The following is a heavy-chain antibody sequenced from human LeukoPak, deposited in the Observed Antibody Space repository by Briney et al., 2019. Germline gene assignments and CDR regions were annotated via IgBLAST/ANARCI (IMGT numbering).Heavy chain of an antibody. CDR3: ARDRGPFSANYYFDF. Sequence: ASVKVSCKASGYTFTSYSMHWVRQAPGQGLDWMGIINPSGGSTTYAQKFQGRVTMTRDTSTSTVYMELRSLRSEDTAVYYCARDRGPFSANYYFDFWGQGTLVTVSS. CDR1: GYTFTSYS. CDR2: INPSGGST. J-gene: IGHJ4*02. D-gene: IGHD3-10*01. V-gene: IGHV1-46*01.